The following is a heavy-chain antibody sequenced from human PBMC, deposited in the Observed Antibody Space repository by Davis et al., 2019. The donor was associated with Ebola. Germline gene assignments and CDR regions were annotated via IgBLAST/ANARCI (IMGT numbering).Heavy chain of an antibody. J-gene: IGHJ4*02. V-gene: IGHV3-30-3*01. CDR2: ISYDGSNK. CDR1: GFTFSSYA. CDR3: ARRAGATGY. Sequence: PGGSLRLSCAASGFTFSSYAMPWVRQAPGKGLEWVAVISYDGSNKYYADSVKGRFTISRDNSKNTLYLQMNSLRAEDTAVYYCARRAGATGYWGQGTLVTVSS. D-gene: IGHD1-26*01.